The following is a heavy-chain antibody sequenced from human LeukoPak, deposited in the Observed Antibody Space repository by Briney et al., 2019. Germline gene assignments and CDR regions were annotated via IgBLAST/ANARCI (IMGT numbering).Heavy chain of an antibody. CDR1: GFTFSNYA. J-gene: IGHJ4*02. CDR3: AKVGGDSGGYFFHY. CDR2: ISDSGGST. Sequence: GGSLRLSCAASGFTFSNYAMRWVRQAPGKGLEWVSAISDSGGSTYYADSVKGRFTISRDNSKNTLYLQMNSLRAEDTALYCCAKVGGDSGGYFFHYWGQGTLVTVSS. D-gene: IGHD3-22*01. V-gene: IGHV3-23*01.